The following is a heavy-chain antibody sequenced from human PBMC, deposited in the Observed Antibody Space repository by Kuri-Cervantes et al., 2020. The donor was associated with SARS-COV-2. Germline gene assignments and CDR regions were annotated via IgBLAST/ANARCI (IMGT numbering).Heavy chain of an antibody. J-gene: IGHJ6*02. CDR2: ISAHNGNT. Sequence: ASVKVSCKASGYTFNNYGISWVRQAPGQGLEWMGWISAHNGNTNYAQKVQGRVTMTTDTSTNTAYMELRSLRSDDTAVYYCARDIYSPNCSSTSCPYYYYYGMDVWGQGTTVTVSS. V-gene: IGHV1-18*01. D-gene: IGHD2-2*01. CDR3: ARDIYSPNCSSTSCPYYYYYGMDV. CDR1: GYTFNNYG.